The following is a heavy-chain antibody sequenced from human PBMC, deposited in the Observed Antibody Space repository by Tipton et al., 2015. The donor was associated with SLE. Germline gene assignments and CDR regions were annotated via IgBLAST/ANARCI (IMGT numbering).Heavy chain of an antibody. CDR3: GGGNYFDYYMDV. CDR1: GYSISSGYY. Sequence: GLVKPSETLSLSCAVPGYSISSGYYWGWIRQPPGKGLEWIGTIYHSGSTYYNPSLKSRVTISVDTSKNQFSLKVSSVTAADTAVYYCGGGNYFDYYMDVWGKGTTVTVSS. D-gene: IGHD3-22*01. J-gene: IGHJ6*03. CDR2: IYHSGST. V-gene: IGHV4-38-2*01.